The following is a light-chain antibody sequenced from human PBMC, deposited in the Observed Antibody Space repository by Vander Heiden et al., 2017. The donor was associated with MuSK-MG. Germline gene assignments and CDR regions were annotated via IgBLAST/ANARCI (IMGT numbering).Light chain of an antibody. CDR2: AAS. Sequence: DIQMTQSPSSLSASVGDRVTITCRASQSISSYLNWYQQKPGKAPKLLIYAASSLQSGVPSRFSGSGSGTDFTLTISRLQPEDFATYYCQQSYSNLFGHGTKVDIK. CDR1: QSISSY. J-gene: IGKJ3*01. V-gene: IGKV1-39*01. CDR3: QQSYSNL.